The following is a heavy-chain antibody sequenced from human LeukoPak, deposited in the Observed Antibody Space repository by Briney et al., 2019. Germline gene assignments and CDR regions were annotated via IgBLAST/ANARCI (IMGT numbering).Heavy chain of an antibody. Sequence: GGSLRLSCAASGFTFSSYEMNWVRQAPGKGLEWVSVIYSGGSTYYADSVKGRFTISRDNSKNTLYLQMNSLRAEDTAVYYCARDPDYWGQGTLVTVSS. V-gene: IGHV3-53*01. J-gene: IGHJ4*02. CDR3: ARDPDY. CDR1: GFTFSSYE. CDR2: IYSGGST.